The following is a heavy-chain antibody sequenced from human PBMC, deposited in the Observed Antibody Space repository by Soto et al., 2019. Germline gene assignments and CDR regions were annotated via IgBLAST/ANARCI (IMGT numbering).Heavy chain of an antibody. J-gene: IGHJ3*01. CDR3: ASYNWNDVKAFDF. D-gene: IGHD1-1*01. V-gene: IGHV3-48*01. CDR2: ISSTSGTI. Sequence: EVQLVESGGGLVQPGGSLRLSCTASGLTFSIYSMNWVRQAPGKGLEWVSYISSTSGTIYYADSVRGRFTISRDNAKNSLYLETNSLRAEDTAVYYCASYNWNDVKAFDFWGQGTMVTVSS. CDR1: GLTFSIYS.